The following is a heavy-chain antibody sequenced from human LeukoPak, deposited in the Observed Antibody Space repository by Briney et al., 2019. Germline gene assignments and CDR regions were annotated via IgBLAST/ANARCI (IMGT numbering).Heavy chain of an antibody. Sequence: PGGSLRLSCAASGFTFSSYAMSWVRQAPGKGLEWVSAISGSGGSTYYADSVKGRFTISRDNSKNTLYLQMNSLRADDTAVYYCAGSVWSGRGYFDYWGQGTLVTVSS. D-gene: IGHD3-3*01. J-gene: IGHJ4*02. CDR3: AGSVWSGRGYFDY. V-gene: IGHV3-23*01. CDR2: ISGSGGST. CDR1: GFTFSSYA.